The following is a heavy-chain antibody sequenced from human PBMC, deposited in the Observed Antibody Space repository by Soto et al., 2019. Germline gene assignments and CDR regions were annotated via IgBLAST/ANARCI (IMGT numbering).Heavy chain of an antibody. D-gene: IGHD2-15*01. Sequence: GGSLRLSCAASGFTFSSYAMSWVRQAPGRGLEWVSGIDGSGRNTYYADSVKGRFTISRDNSKNTLSVQMNGLRVEDTALYYCAKDGGSVCSGGTCYFQAPHYCGQGTLVTVSS. CDR2: IDGSGRNT. V-gene: IGHV3-23*01. CDR1: GFTFSSYA. CDR3: AKDGGSVCSGGTCYFQAPHY. J-gene: IGHJ4*02.